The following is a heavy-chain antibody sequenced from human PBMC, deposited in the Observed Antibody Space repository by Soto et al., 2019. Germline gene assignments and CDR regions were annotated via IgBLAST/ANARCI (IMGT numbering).Heavy chain of an antibody. D-gene: IGHD1-1*01. CDR3: ARVERGTATTVVDAFDI. V-gene: IGHV4-34*01. J-gene: IGHJ3*02. CDR1: GGFVSSGNYY. Sequence: QEQLQQWGAGLLKPSETLSLTCAVYGGFVSSGNYYWSWIRQPPGKGLEWIGEMSYSGGTHFNPSLKSRVTISVDTSKNQFSLKMSSVTAADTALYYCARVERGTATTVVDAFDIWGPGTMVTVSS. CDR2: MSYSGGT.